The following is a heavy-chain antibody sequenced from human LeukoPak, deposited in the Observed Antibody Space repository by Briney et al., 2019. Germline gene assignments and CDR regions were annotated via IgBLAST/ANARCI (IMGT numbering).Heavy chain of an antibody. V-gene: IGHV3-53*01. CDR1: GFTVSSNY. CDR3: AREPWELRLIHYYYYMDV. Sequence: GGSLRLSCAASGFTVSSNYMSWVRQAPGKGLEWVSVIYSGGSTYYADSVKGRFTISRDNSKNTLYLQMNSLRAEDTAVYYCAREPWELRLIHYYYYMDVWGKGTTVTVSS. CDR2: IYSGGST. J-gene: IGHJ6*03. D-gene: IGHD1-26*01.